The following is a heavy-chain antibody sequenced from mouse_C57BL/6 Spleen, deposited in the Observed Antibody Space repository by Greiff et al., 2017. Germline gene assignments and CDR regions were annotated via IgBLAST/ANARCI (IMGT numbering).Heavy chain of an antibody. D-gene: IGHD1-1*01. Sequence: EVMLVESGGDLVKPGGSLKLSCAASGFTFSSYGMSWVRQTPDKRLAWVATISSGGSYTYYPDSVKGRFTISRDNAKNTLYLRMSSLKSEDTAMYYCARLPHYYGSSYVYYFDYWGQGTTLTVSS. CDR1: GFTFSSYG. CDR3: ARLPHYYGSSYVYYFDY. V-gene: IGHV5-6*01. J-gene: IGHJ2*01. CDR2: ISSGGSYT.